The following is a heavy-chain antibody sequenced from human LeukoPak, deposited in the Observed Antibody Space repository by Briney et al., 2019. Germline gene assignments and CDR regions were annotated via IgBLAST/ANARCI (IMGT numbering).Heavy chain of an antibody. V-gene: IGHV4-34*01. CDR2: INHSGST. CDR3: ARVRRGSGSYYNINWFDP. D-gene: IGHD3-10*01. J-gene: IGHJ5*02. Sequence: RASETLSLTCAVYGGPFSGYYWSWIRQPPGKGLEWIGEINHSGSTNYNPSLKSRVTISVDTSKNQFSLKLSSVTAADTAVYYCARVRRGSGSYYNINWFDPWGQGTLVTVSS. CDR1: GGPFSGYY.